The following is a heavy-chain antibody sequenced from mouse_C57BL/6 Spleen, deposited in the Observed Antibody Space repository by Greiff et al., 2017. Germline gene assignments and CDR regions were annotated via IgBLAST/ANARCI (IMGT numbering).Heavy chain of an antibody. Sequence: VQLQQSGAELVKPGASVKISCKASGYAFSSYWMNWVKQRPGKGLEWIGQIYPGDGDTNYNGKFKGKATLTADKSSSTAYMQLSSLTSEDSAVYFCARGGRDYYVDYWGQGTTLTVSS. CDR1: GYAFSSYW. J-gene: IGHJ2*01. CDR3: ARGGRDYYVDY. V-gene: IGHV1-80*01. CDR2: IYPGDGDT.